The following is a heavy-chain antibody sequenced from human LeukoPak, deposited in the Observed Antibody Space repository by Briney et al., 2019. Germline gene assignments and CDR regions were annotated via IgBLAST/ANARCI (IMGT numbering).Heavy chain of an antibody. Sequence: SETLSLTCAVYGGSFSGYYWSRIRQPPGKGLEWIGEINHSGSTNYNPSLKSRVTISVDTSKNQFSLKLSSVTAADTAVYYCARGSSFITMIANWFDPWGQGTLVTVSS. CDR3: ARGSSFITMIANWFDP. V-gene: IGHV4-34*01. CDR1: GGSFSGYY. D-gene: IGHD3-22*01. J-gene: IGHJ5*02. CDR2: INHSGST.